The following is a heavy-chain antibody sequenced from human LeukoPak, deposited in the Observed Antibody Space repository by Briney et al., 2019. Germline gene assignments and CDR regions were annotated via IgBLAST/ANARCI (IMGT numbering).Heavy chain of an antibody. Sequence: ASVKVSCKASGYTFTCYYMHWVRQAPGQGLEWMGWINPNSGGTNYAQKFQGRVTMTRDTSISTAYMELSRLRSDDTAVYYCARVAAAGTAIQDWGQGTLVTVSS. CDR2: INPNSGGT. V-gene: IGHV1-2*02. D-gene: IGHD6-13*01. CDR3: ARVAAAGTAIQD. CDR1: GYTFTCYY. J-gene: IGHJ4*02.